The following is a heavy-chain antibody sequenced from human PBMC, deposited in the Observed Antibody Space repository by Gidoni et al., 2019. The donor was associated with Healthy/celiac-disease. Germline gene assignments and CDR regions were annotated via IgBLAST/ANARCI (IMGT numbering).Heavy chain of an antibody. D-gene: IGHD3-10*01. CDR3: ARAGFTMVRGVPGWFDP. V-gene: IGHV4-39*07. CDR2: IYDSGST. Sequence: QLQLHYSCPGLVKPSATLSLTCTVSGGSISSSSYYWGWIRPLPGQGLEWLGSIYDSGSTYYNPSLKSRVTISVDTSKNQLSLKLSSVTAADTAVYYCARAGFTMVRGVPGWFDPWGQGTLVTVSS. J-gene: IGHJ5*02. CDR1: GGSISSSSYY.